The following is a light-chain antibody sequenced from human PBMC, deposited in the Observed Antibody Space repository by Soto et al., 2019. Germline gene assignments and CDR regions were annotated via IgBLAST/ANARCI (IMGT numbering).Light chain of an antibody. CDR3: QQYGSSPLT. J-gene: IGKJ4*01. CDR1: QSVSSSY. V-gene: IGKV3-20*01. Sequence: EIGLTQCPGTLSLSPGERATLSCRASQSVSSSYLAWYQQKPGQAPRLPIYGASSRATGIPDRFSGSGSGTDFTLTISRLEPEDFAVYYCQQYGSSPLTFGGGTKV. CDR2: GAS.